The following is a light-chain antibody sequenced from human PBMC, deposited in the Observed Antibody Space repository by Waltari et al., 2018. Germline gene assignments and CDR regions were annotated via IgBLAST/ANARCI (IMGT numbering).Light chain of an antibody. CDR1: SSDIGGFHNY. V-gene: IGLV2-8*01. J-gene: IGLJ3*02. CDR2: EVA. CDR3: SSFAGSNILL. Sequence: QSALTQPPSASGSPGQSVTISCTGTSSDIGGFHNYVSWYHQRPGNAPKLVIYEVAKRPSGVPDRFSGSKSGNTASLTVSGRQAEDEADYYCSSFAGSNILLFGGGTKLTVL.